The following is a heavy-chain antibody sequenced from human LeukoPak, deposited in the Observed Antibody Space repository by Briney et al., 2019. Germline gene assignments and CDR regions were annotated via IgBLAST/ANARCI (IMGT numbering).Heavy chain of an antibody. CDR3: AKTGALYCSSTSCLEWFDP. CDR2: IKQDGSEK. V-gene: IGHV3-7*03. CDR1: GFTFSSYW. J-gene: IGHJ5*02. Sequence: GGSLRLSCAASGFTFSSYWMSWVRQAPGKGLEWVANIKQDGSEKYYVDSVKGRFTISRDNAKNSLYLQMNSLRAEDTAVYYCAKTGALYCSSTSCLEWFDPWGQGTLVTVSS. D-gene: IGHD2-2*01.